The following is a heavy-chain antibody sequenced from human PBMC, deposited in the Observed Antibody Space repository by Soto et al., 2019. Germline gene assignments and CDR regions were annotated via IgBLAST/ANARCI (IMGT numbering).Heavy chain of an antibody. Sequence: GGSLRLSCAASGFTFSSYAMHWVRQAPGKGLEWVAVISYDGSNKYYADSVKGRFTISRDNSKNTLYLQMNSLRAEDTAVYYCARDSYSSSWKQYYYYYYGMDVWGQGTTVTVSS. CDR1: GFTFSSYA. D-gene: IGHD6-13*01. CDR2: ISYDGSNK. V-gene: IGHV3-30-3*01. J-gene: IGHJ6*02. CDR3: ARDSYSSSWKQYYYYYYGMDV.